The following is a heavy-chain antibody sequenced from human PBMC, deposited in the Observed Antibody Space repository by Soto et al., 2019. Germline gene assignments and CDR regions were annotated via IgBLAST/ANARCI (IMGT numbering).Heavy chain of an antibody. Sequence: QVQLVQSGAEVKKPGSSVKVSCKASGGTFSSYAISWVRQAPGQGLEWMGGIIPIFGTANYAQKFQGRVTITADESTSTADMELSSLRSEDTAVYYCARRGYSGYDPGGGYYYYYGMDVWGQGTTVTVSS. D-gene: IGHD5-12*01. J-gene: IGHJ6*02. CDR1: GGTFSSYA. CDR3: ARRGYSGYDPGGGYYYYYGMDV. V-gene: IGHV1-69*01. CDR2: IIPIFGTA.